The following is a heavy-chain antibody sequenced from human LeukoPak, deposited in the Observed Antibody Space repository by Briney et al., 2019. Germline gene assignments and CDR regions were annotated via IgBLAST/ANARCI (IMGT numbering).Heavy chain of an antibody. D-gene: IGHD3-22*01. J-gene: IGHJ4*02. CDR2: INAGNGNT. CDR1: GYTFTSYA. CDR3: ARASDYYDSSGYYRRGFDY. Sequence: ASVKVSCKASGYTFTSYAMHWVRQAPGQRLEWMGWINAGNGNTKYSQKFQGRVTITRDTSASTAYMELSSLRSEDTAVYYCARASDYYDSSGYYRRGFDYWGQGTLVTVSS. V-gene: IGHV1-3*01.